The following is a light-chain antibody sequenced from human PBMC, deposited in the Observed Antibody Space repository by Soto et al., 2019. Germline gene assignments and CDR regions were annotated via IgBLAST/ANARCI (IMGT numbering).Light chain of an antibody. V-gene: IGLV4-69*01. CDR2: INSDGSH. Sequence: QSVLTQSPSASASLGASVKLTCTLSSGHSNFAIAWHQQQPEKGPRYLMKINSDGSHTKGDGIPDRFSGSSSGPERYLTISSLQSEDEADYYCQTWGTGIQVFGGGTKLTVL. J-gene: IGLJ2*01. CDR3: QTWGTGIQV. CDR1: SGHSNFA.